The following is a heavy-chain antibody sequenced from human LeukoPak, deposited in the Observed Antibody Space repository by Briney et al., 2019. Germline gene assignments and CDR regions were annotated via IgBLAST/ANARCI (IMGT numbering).Heavy chain of an antibody. CDR3: ARQARITMVRGVNYFDY. D-gene: IGHD3-10*01. Sequence: GESLQISCKGSGYSFTSYWIGWVRQMPGKGLEWMGIIYPGDSDTRYSPSFQGQVTISADKSISTAYLQWSSLKASDTAMYYCARQARITMVRGVNYFDYWGQGTLVTVSS. CDR1: GYSFTSYW. CDR2: IYPGDSDT. V-gene: IGHV5-51*01. J-gene: IGHJ4*02.